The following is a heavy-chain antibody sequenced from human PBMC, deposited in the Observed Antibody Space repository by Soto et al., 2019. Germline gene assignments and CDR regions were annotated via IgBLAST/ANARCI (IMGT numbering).Heavy chain of an antibody. CDR3: ARGPKIAAAEMYYYYGMGV. V-gene: IGHV4-4*02. D-gene: IGHD6-13*01. Sequence: SETLSLTCAVSGGSISSSNWWSWVRQPPGKGLEWIGEIYHSGSTNYNPSLKSRVTISVGKSKNQFSLKLSSVTAADTAVYYCARGPKIAAAEMYYYYGMGVWGQGTTVTVSS. J-gene: IGHJ6*02. CDR1: GGSISSSNW. CDR2: IYHSGST.